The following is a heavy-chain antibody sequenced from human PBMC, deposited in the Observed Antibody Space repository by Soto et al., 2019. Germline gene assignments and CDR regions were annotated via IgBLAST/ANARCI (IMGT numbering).Heavy chain of an antibody. CDR1: GGSFSGYY. D-gene: IGHD3-10*01. J-gene: IGHJ4*02. CDR2: INNSGST. V-gene: IGHV4-34*01. CDR3: ARGYGRNFAY. Sequence: QVQLQQWGAGLLKTSDTLSLTCAVYGGSFSGYYWSWIRQPPGKGLEWIGEINNSGSTNYNPSLKSRVTISVDTSKNQFSLKLSSVTAADTAVYYCARGYGRNFAYWGQGTLITVSS.